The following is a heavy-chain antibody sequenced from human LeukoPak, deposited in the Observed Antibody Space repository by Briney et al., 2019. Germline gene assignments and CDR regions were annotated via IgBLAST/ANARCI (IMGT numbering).Heavy chain of an antibody. J-gene: IGHJ4*02. V-gene: IGHV4-34*01. D-gene: IGHD2-2*01. CDR3: PRMHLVVPAAMRPFDY. CDR2: INHSGST. CDR1: GGSFSGYY. Sequence: SETLSLTCAVYGGSFSGYYWSWIRQPPGKGLEWIGEINHSGSTNYNPSLKSRVTISVDTSKNQFSLKLSSVTAADTAVYYCPRMHLVVPAAMRPFDYWGQGTLVTVSS.